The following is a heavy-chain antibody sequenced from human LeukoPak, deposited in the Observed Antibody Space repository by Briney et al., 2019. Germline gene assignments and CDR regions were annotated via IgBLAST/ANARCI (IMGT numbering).Heavy chain of an antibody. CDR3: ARDSPNDAFDI. J-gene: IGHJ3*02. CDR1: GFTFDDYG. CDR2: INWNGGST. Sequence: PGGSLRLSCAASGFTFDDYGISWVRQAPGKGLEWVSGINWNGGSTGYADSVKGRFTISRDNAKNSLYLQMNSPRAEDTALYHCARDSPNDAFDIWGQGTMVTVSS. V-gene: IGHV3-20*01.